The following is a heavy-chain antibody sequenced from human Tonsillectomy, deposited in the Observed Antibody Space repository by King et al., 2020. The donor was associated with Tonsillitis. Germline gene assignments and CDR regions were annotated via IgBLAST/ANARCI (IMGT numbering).Heavy chain of an antibody. J-gene: IGHJ5*02. CDR3: AHWRSSAMFDP. CDR1: GFSLSTSVVG. Sequence: TLKESGPTLVKPTQTLTLTCTFSGFSLSTSVVGVGWIRQPPGKALEWLALISWDDDKRSSPSLKSRLTITQDTSKNQVVLTKTNMDPVDTATYYCAHWRSSAMFDPWGQGTLVTVSS. CDR2: ISWDDDK. D-gene: IGHD6-19*01. V-gene: IGHV2-5*02.